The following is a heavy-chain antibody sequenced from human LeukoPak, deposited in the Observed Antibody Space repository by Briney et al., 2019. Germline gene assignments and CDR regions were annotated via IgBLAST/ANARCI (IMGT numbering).Heavy chain of an antibody. CDR3: AKGYYYDSSGYYPEYFDY. D-gene: IGHD3-22*01. Sequence: PGGSLRLSCAASGFTFSSYAMSWVRQAPGKGLEWVSAISGSGGSTYYADSVKGRFTISRDNSKNTLYLQMNSLRAEDTAVYYCAKGYYYDSSGYYPEYFDYWGLGTLVTVSS. J-gene: IGHJ4*02. V-gene: IGHV3-23*01. CDR1: GFTFSSYA. CDR2: ISGSGGST.